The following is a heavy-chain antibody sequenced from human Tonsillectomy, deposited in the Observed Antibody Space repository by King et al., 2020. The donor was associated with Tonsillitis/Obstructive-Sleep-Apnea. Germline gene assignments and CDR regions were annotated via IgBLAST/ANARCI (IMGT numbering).Heavy chain of an antibody. CDR3: ARGLYYDFWRGPPPSYYYYGMDV. V-gene: IGHV4-34*01. Sequence: VQLPQWGAGLLKPSETLSLTCVVYGGSFSGDYWSWIRQPPGKGLEWIGEINHSGSTNYNPSLKSRVTISVDTSKNQFSLKLSSVTAADTAVYYCARGLYYDFWRGPPPSYYYYGMDVWGQGTTVTVSS. CDR2: INHSGST. J-gene: IGHJ6*02. CDR1: GGSFSGDY. D-gene: IGHD3-3*01.